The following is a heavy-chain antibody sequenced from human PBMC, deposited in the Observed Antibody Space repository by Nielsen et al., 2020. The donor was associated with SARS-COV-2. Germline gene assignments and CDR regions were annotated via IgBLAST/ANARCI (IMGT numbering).Heavy chain of an antibody. J-gene: IGHJ4*02. CDR3: AKDVGYCSSTSCNPY. D-gene: IGHD2-2*01. Sequence: GGSLRLSCTASGFIFSSYAMSWVRQAPGKGLEWVSAISGSGGRTYYADSVKGRFTISRDNSKNTLYLQMNSLRAEDTAVYYCAKDVGYCSSTSCNPYWGQGTLVTVSS. V-gene: IGHV3-23*01. CDR1: GFIFSSYA. CDR2: ISGSGGRT.